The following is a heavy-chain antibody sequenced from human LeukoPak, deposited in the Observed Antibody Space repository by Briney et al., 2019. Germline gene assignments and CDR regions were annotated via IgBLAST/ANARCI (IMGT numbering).Heavy chain of an antibody. CDR1: GFTVSGDY. V-gene: IGHV3-66*04. D-gene: IGHD1-26*01. CDR3: ARHWRVGATIGNFDY. J-gene: IGHJ4*02. Sequence: GGSLRLSCVVSGFTVSGDYISWFRQAPGKGLEWVSVLYYGVSTFYKDSVKGRFTTSGDNFNNTVYLQMNSLRAEDTAVYYCARHWRVGATIGNFDYWGQGTLVTVSS. CDR2: LYYGVST.